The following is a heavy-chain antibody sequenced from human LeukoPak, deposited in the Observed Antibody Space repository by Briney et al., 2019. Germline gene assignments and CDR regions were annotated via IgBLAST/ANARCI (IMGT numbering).Heavy chain of an antibody. V-gene: IGHV3-30*18. CDR3: AKEDYYYDSSGYYPRGAFDI. D-gene: IGHD3-22*01. J-gene: IGHJ3*02. Sequence: GGSLRLSCAASGFTFGSYGMHWVRQAPGKGLEWVAVISYHGSQKYYVDSVRGRFTISRDNSKNTLYLQMNSLRAEDTAVYYCAKEDYYYDSSGYYPRGAFDIWGQGTMVTVSS. CDR1: GFTFGSYG. CDR2: ISYHGSQK.